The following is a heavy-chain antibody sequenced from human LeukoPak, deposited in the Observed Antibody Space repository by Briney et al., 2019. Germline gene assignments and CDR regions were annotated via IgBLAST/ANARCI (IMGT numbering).Heavy chain of an antibody. CDR2: IYVDGRTT. CDR3: TTQLIVVVIPYYFDY. V-gene: IGHV3-74*01. CDR1: GFTFSNYW. Sequence: PGGSLRLSCVASGFTFSNYWMHWVRQPPGKGLVWVSRIYVDGRTTNYADSVKGRFTISRDDSKNTLYLQMNSLKTEDTAVYYCTTQLIVVVIPYYFDYWGQGTLVTVSS. D-gene: IGHD3-22*01. J-gene: IGHJ4*02.